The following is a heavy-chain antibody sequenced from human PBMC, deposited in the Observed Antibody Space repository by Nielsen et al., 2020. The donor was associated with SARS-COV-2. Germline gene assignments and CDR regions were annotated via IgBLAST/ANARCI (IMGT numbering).Heavy chain of an antibody. CDR3: AKAEDYDYGDYGDY. CDR2: ISWNSGSI. Sequence: SLKISCAASGFTFDDYAMHWVRQAPGKGLEWVSGISWNSGSIGYADSVKGRFTISRDNAKNSLYLQMNSLRAEDTALYYCAKAEDYDYGDYGDYWGQGTLVTVSS. V-gene: IGHV3-9*01. D-gene: IGHD4-17*01. J-gene: IGHJ4*02. CDR1: GFTFDDYA.